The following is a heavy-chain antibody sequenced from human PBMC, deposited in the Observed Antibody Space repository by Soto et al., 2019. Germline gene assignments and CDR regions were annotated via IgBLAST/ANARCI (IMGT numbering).Heavy chain of an antibody. Sequence: PGGSLRLSCAASGFTFGSYAMSWVRQAPGKGLEWVSAISGSGGSTYYADSVKGRFTISRDNSKNTLYLQMNSLRAEDTAVYYCARAGITIFGVVTLRPFDYWGQGTLVTVSS. J-gene: IGHJ4*02. CDR2: ISGSGGST. CDR1: GFTFGSYA. V-gene: IGHV3-23*01. D-gene: IGHD3-3*01. CDR3: ARAGITIFGVVTLRPFDY.